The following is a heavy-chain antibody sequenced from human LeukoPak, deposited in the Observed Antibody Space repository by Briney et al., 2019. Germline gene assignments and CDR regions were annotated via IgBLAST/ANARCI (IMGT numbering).Heavy chain of an antibody. CDR3: ARDSRGYDYGFDY. D-gene: IGHD5-12*01. CDR1: GYSISSGYY. Sequence: LETLSLTCAVSGYSISSGYYWGWIRQPPGKGLEWIGSIYHSGSTYYNPSLKSRVTISVDTSKNQFSLKLSSVTAADTAVYYCARDSRGYDYGFDYWGQGTLVTVSS. CDR2: IYHSGST. J-gene: IGHJ4*02. V-gene: IGHV4-38-2*02.